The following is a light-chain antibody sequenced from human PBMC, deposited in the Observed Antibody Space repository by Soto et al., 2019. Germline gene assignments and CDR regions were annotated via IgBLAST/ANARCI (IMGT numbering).Light chain of an antibody. CDR2: DAY. CDR3: QQRHMWPIT. Sequence: EVLFTQVPVPLSFSPGGRATLSCRASQSFRGLLAWYQQKPGQAPRLLIYDAYNRATGIPPRFSGSGSGTDFTLTISSLEPEDSAVYYCQQRHMWPITFGQGTRLEIK. J-gene: IGKJ5*01. V-gene: IGKV3-11*01. CDR1: QSFRGL.